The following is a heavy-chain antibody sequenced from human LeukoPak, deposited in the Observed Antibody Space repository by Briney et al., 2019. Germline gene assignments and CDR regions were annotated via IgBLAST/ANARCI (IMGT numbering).Heavy chain of an antibody. CDR1: GXSFTSYC. CDR2: IDPSDSYT. V-gene: IGHV5-10-1*01. Sequence: GESLKISFKGSGXSFTSYCISWVRQMPGKGLEWMGRIDPSDSYTNYSPSFQGHVTISADKSISTAYLQWSSLKASDTAMYYCARLNWDLRYYYGMDVWGQGTTVTVSS. D-gene: IGHD7-27*01. J-gene: IGHJ6*02. CDR3: ARLNWDLRYYYGMDV.